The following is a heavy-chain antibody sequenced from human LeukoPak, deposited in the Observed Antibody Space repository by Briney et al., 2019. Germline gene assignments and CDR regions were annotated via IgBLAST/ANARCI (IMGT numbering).Heavy chain of an antibody. D-gene: IGHD2-8*01. CDR3: AKDTSIGKYCTSGVCSPFDY. CDR1: GFTFSSYA. J-gene: IGHJ4*02. Sequence: GGSLRLSCAGSGFTFSSYAMSWVRQAPGKGLEWVSAISDSGDYTYHADSVKGRFTISRDNSKNTLYLHVNSLRAEDTAVYYCAKDTSIGKYCTSGVCSPFDYWGQGTLVTVSS. V-gene: IGHV3-23*01. CDR2: ISDSGDYT.